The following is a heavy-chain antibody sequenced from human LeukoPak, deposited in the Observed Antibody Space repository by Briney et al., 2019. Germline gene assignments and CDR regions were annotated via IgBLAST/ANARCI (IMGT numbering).Heavy chain of an antibody. D-gene: IGHD3-10*01. V-gene: IGHV3-43*02. CDR1: GFTFDDYA. Sequence: PGGSLRHSCAASGFTFDDYAMCWVRQAPGKGLEWVSIISGDGGSTHYADSVKGRFTISRDNSKNSLYLQMNSLRPEDTALYYCAKSRGVWGPFDYWGQGTLVTVSS. CDR3: AKSRGVWGPFDY. J-gene: IGHJ4*02. CDR2: ISGDGGST.